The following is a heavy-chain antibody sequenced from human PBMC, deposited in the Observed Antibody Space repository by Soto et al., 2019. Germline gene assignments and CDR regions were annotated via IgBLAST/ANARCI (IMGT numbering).Heavy chain of an antibody. CDR3: AKDMIDFWSGSPYYYYGMDV. J-gene: IGHJ6*02. CDR1: GFTFSSYG. D-gene: IGHD3-3*01. Sequence: AGGSLRLSCAASGFTFSSYGMHWVRQAPGKGLEWVAVISYDGSNKYYADSGKGRFTISRDNSTNTLYLQMNSLRAEDTAVYYCAKDMIDFWSGSPYYYYGMDVWGQGTTVTVSS. V-gene: IGHV3-30*18. CDR2: ISYDGSNK.